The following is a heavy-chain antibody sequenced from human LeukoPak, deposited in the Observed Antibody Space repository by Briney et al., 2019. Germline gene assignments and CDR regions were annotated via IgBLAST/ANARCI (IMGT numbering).Heavy chain of an antibody. D-gene: IGHD6-13*01. J-gene: IGHJ4*02. CDR2: IYTSGST. Sequence: KPSQTLSLTCTVSGGSISSGSYYWSWIRQPAGKGLEWIGRIYTSGSTNYNPSLKSRVTISVDTSKNQFSLKLSSVTAADTAVYYCARDWPRYSSSWIYFDYWGQGTLVTVSS. CDR3: ARDWPRYSSSWIYFDY. CDR1: GGSISSGSYY. V-gene: IGHV4-61*02.